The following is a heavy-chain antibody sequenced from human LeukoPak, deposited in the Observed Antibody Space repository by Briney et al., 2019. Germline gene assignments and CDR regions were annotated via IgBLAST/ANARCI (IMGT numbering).Heavy chain of an antibody. CDR1: GGSISSYY. CDR3: ARSPSQDAFDI. J-gene: IGHJ3*02. V-gene: IGHV4-59*01. CDR2: IYYSGST. Sequence: SETLSLTCTVSGGSISSYYWSWIRQPPGKGLEWIGYIYYSGSTNYNPPLKSRVTISVDTSKNQFSLKLSSMAAADTAVYYCARSPSQDAFDIWGQGTMVTVSS. D-gene: IGHD2-2*01.